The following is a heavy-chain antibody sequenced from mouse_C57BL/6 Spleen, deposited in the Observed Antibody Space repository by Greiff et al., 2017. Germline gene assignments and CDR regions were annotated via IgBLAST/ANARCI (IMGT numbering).Heavy chain of an antibody. J-gene: IGHJ2*01. CDR1: GYAFSSSW. CDR3: ARVYGNPYYFDY. CDR2: IYPGDGDT. V-gene: IGHV1-82*01. Sequence: VQLQQSGPELVKPGASVKISCKASGYAFSSSWMNWVKQRPGKGLEWIGRIYPGDGDTNYNGKFKGKATLTADKSSSTAYMQLSSLTSEDSAVYFCARVYGNPYYFDYWGQGTTLTVSS. D-gene: IGHD2-1*01.